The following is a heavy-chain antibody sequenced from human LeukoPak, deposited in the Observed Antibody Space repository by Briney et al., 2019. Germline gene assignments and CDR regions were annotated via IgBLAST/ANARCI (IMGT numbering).Heavy chain of an antibody. CDR3: AREWSGEGNGLDF. D-gene: IGHD1-26*01. J-gene: IGHJ4*02. CDR2: IKSDGSGI. V-gene: IGHV3-74*03. CDR1: GFTFSSYW. Sequence: PGGSLRLSCAASGFTFSSYWMHWVRQAPGKGLVWVSRIKSDGSGIMYADSVKGRFTISRDNAKNTLYLQMNSLRAEDPAVYYCAREWSGEGNGLDFWGQGTLVTVSS.